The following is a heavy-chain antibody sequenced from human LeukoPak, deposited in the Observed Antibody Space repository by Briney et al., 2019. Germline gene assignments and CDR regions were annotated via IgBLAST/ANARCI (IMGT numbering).Heavy chain of an antibody. D-gene: IGHD2-15*01. V-gene: IGHV1-18*01. CDR3: ARDRCSGGSCYSYFDY. Sequence: ASAKDSRKPSVYTLTSYGISWVRQAPGPGREWMGWISAYNGNTNYEQKLQGRGTMTTDTSTRTAYMELRSLRSDDTAVYYCARDRCSGGSCYSYFDYWGQGTLVTVSS. J-gene: IGHJ4*02. CDR1: VYTLTSYG. CDR2: ISAYNGNT.